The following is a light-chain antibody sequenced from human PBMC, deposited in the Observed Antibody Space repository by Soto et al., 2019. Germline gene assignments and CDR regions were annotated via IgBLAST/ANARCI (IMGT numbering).Light chain of an antibody. Sequence: QSALAQPRSVSGSPGQSVTISCSGTSSDVGGYNSVSWYQQFPGKAPKLMIYDVTKRPSGVPDRFSGSKSGNTASLTISGLQAEDEADYYCCSYAATYTWVFGGGTKVTVL. V-gene: IGLV2-11*01. CDR2: DVT. CDR3: CSYAATYTWV. CDR1: SSDVGGYNS. J-gene: IGLJ2*01.